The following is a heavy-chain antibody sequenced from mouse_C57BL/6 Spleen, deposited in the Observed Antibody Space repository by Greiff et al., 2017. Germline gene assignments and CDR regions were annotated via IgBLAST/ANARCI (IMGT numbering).Heavy chain of an antibody. CDR2: INPNNGGT. CDR3: ARSLKFITTVVAPYFDV. Sequence: EVQLQQSGPELVKPGASVKISCKASGYTFTDYYMNWVKQSHGKSLEWIGDINPNNGGTSYNQKFKGKATLTVDKSSSTAYMELRSLTSEDSAVYYCARSLKFITTVVAPYFDVWGTGTTVTVSS. V-gene: IGHV1-26*01. CDR1: GYTFTDYY. J-gene: IGHJ1*03. D-gene: IGHD1-1*01.